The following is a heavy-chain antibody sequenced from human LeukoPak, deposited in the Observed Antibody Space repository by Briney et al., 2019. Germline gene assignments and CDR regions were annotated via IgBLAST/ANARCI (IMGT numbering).Heavy chain of an antibody. V-gene: IGHV3-11*01. CDR1: GFTFSDYY. CDR3: ARGAVYGDYAVEDDDAFDI. D-gene: IGHD4-17*01. J-gene: IGHJ3*02. Sequence: PGGSLRLSCAASGFTFSDYYMSWIRQAPGKGLEWVSYISSSGSTIYYADSVKGRFTISRDNAKNSLYLQMNSLRAKDTAVYYCARGAVYGDYAVEDDDAFDIWGQGTMVTVSS. CDR2: ISSSGSTI.